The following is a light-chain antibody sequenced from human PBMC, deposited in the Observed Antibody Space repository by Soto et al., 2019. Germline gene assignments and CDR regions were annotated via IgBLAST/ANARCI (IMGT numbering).Light chain of an antibody. CDR3: QQSYSTRWT. CDR1: QSISSY. V-gene: IGKV1-39*01. CDR2: AAS. J-gene: IGKJ1*01. Sequence: DIQMTHSPSSLSASVGDRVTITCRASQSISSYLNWYQQKPGKAPKLLIYAASSLQSGVPSRFSGSGSGTDFTLTISSLQPEDFATYYCQQSYSTRWTFGQGTKVEIX.